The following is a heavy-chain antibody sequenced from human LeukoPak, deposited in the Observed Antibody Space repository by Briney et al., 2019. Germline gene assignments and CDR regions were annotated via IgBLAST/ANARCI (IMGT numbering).Heavy chain of an antibody. J-gene: IGHJ3*02. CDR3: ARHDYYDSSGYYFFGAFDI. V-gene: IGHV1-2*02. CDR2: INPNSGGT. Sequence: GASVKVSCKASGYTFTGYYMHWVRQAPGQGLEWMGWINPNSGGTNYAQKFQGRVTMTRDTSISTAYMELSRLRSDDTAVCYCARHDYYDSSGYYFFGAFDIWGQGTMVTVSS. CDR1: GYTFTGYY. D-gene: IGHD3-22*01.